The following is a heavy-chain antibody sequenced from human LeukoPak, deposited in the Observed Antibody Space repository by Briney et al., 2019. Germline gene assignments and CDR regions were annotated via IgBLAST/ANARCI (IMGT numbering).Heavy chain of an antibody. CDR1: GFTFSNYG. Sequence: PGGSLRLSCAASGFTFSNYGMNWVRQAPGKGQEWVSSISSSSTYIYYADSVKGRFTISRDNAKNSLYLQMNSLRAEDTAVYYCAKSSGWNYYYYYMDVWGKGTTVIASS. CDR2: ISSSSTYI. CDR3: AKSSGWNYYYYYMDV. D-gene: IGHD6-19*01. V-gene: IGHV3-21*01. J-gene: IGHJ6*03.